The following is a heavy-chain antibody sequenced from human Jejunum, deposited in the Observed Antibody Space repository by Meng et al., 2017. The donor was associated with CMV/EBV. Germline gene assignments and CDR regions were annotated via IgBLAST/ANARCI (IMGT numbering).Heavy chain of an antibody. CDR3: ARVDVQLERPGPYYYFDMDV. D-gene: IGHD1-1*01. J-gene: IGHJ6*02. Sequence: CAASGLTLRSYGIHWVRQAPGKGLEWVTYADSVKGRFTISRDISKNTLFLQMNSLRAEDTAVYYCARVDVQLERPGPYYYFDMDVWGQGTTVTVSS. V-gene: IGHV3-33*01. CDR1: GLTLRSYG.